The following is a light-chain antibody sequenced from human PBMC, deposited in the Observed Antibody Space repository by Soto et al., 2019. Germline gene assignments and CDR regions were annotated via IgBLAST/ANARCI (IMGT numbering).Light chain of an antibody. CDR2: EVS. Sequence: QSALTQPASVSGSPGQSITISCTGTSSDVGGYNYVSWYQQHPGKAPKLMIYEVSNRPSGVSNRFSGSKSGNTASLTISGLQAEDEADYYCNSYPSSSTYVFGTGTKLTVL. J-gene: IGLJ1*01. CDR1: SSDVGGYNY. V-gene: IGLV2-14*01. CDR3: NSYPSSSTYV.